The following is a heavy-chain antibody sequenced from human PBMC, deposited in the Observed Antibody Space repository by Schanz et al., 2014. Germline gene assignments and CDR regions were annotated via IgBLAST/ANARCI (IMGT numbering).Heavy chain of an antibody. CDR3: ATSRGWHASTDY. D-gene: IGHD6-19*01. Sequence: QVQVVQSGGGLVKPGGSLRLSCAASGFVFGDYYMTWIRQAPGKGLEWLSYISDSGTYTNYADSVKGRFTISRDNAKSTLYLQMNSLRVEDTAVYYCATSRGWHASTDYWGQGTLVTVSS. J-gene: IGHJ4*02. CDR1: GFVFGDYY. CDR2: ISDSGTYT. V-gene: IGHV3-11*05.